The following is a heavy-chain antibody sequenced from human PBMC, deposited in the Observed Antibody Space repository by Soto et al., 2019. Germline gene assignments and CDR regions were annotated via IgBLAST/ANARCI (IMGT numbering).Heavy chain of an antibody. CDR1: GYTFSSHD. CDR2: MNPRSGNT. Sequence: QVQLVQSGAEVKKPGASVKVSCKASGYTFSSHDINWVRQAPGQGLEWMGWMNPRSGNTGYAQRFQGRLTMTRNTSMSTAYMELRSLRSDDTALYYCTRAAGGIHYWLDPWGQGTLVTVSS. J-gene: IGHJ5*02. CDR3: TRAAGGIHYWLDP. V-gene: IGHV1-8*01. D-gene: IGHD3-16*01.